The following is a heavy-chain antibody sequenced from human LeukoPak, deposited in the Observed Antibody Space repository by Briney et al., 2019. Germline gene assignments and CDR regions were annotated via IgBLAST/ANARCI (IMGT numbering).Heavy chain of an antibody. CDR3: ATWKAVCYGSGSVDY. CDR2: ISAYNGNT. CDR1: GYTFTSYG. J-gene: IGHJ4*02. Sequence: ASVKVSCKASGYTFTSYGISWVRQAPGQGLEWMGWISAYNGNTNYAQKLQGRVTMTTDTSTSTAYMELRSLRSDDTAVYYCATWKAVCYGSGSVDYWGQGTLVNGTS. D-gene: IGHD3-10*01. V-gene: IGHV1-18*01.